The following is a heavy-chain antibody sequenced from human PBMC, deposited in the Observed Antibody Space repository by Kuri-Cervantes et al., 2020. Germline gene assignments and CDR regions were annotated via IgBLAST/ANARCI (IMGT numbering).Heavy chain of an antibody. J-gene: IGHJ6*03. V-gene: IGHV1-69*13. CDR1: GGTFSSYA. CDR2: IIPIFGTA. D-gene: IGHD3-3*01. Sequence: SVKVSCRASGGTFSSYAIIWVRQAPGQGLEWMGGIIPIFGTANYAQKVQGRVTITADESTSTAYMELSSLRSDDTAVYYCARGPGFGVVIMPTHYMDVWGKGTTVTVSS. CDR3: ARGPGFGVVIMPTHYMDV.